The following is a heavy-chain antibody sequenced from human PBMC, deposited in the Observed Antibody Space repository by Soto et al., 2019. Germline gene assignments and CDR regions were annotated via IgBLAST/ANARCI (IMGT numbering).Heavy chain of an antibody. CDR3: ARKGHRRITMVRGVLPYYYGMDV. CDR1: GGSISSYY. CDR2: IYTSGST. D-gene: IGHD3-10*01. V-gene: IGHV4-4*07. J-gene: IGHJ6*02. Sequence: SETLSLTCTVSGGSISSYYWSWIRQPAGKGLEWIGRIYTSGSTNYNPSLKSRVTMSVDTSKNQFSLKLSSVTAADTAVYYCARKGHRRITMVRGVLPYYYGMDVWGQGTTVTVSS.